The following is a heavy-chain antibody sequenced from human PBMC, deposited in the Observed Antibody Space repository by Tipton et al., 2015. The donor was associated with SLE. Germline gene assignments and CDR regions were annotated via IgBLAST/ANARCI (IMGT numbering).Heavy chain of an antibody. Sequence: LRLSCTVSGGSISSHYWSWIRQPPGKGLEWIGYIYYSGSTNYNPSLKSRVTISVDTSKNQFSLKLSSVTAADTAVYYCARRGSSSWYTWFDPWGQGTLVTVSS. J-gene: IGHJ5*02. V-gene: IGHV4-59*11. CDR1: GGSISSHY. CDR3: ARRGSSSWYTWFDP. CDR2: IYYSGST. D-gene: IGHD6-13*01.